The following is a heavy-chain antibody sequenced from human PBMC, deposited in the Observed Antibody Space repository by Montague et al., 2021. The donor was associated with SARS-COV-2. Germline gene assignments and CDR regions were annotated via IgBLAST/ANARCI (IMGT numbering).Heavy chain of an antibody. CDR3: ARLHDGKYTHYGLGWFDP. CDR2: IYYSGAT. D-gene: IGHD3/OR15-3a*01. CDR1: GGSFAGSS. Sequence: SETLSLTCSVGGSFAGSSYNWLRQTPGKGLEWIGEIYYSGATDYNPSLKGRVTISADTSKNEFSLELRSVSAADTAVYYCARLHDGKYTHYGLGWFDPWGQGTLVTVSS. V-gene: IGHV4-34*01. J-gene: IGHJ5*02.